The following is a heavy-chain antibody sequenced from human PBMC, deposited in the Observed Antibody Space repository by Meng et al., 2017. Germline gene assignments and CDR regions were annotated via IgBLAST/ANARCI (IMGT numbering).Heavy chain of an antibody. D-gene: IGHD6-13*01. J-gene: IGHJ4*02. CDR3: ARDLTDGIAAAVPPNYFDY. Sequence: QVQLQESGPGLVKPAVPLFLTCAVVGGSIRSSNWWSWVRQPPGKGLEWIGEIYHSASTNYTPSLKSRVTISVDKSKNQFSLKLSSVTAADTAVYYCARDLTDGIAAAVPPNYFDYWGQGTLVTVSS. V-gene: IGHV4-4*02. CDR2: IYHSAST. CDR1: GGSIRSSNW.